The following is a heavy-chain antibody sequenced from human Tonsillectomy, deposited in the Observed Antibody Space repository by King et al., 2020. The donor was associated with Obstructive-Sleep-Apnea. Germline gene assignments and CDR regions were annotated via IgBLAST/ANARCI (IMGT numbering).Heavy chain of an antibody. Sequence: VQLVESGGGLIQPGGSLRLSCAASGFTVSGYWMHWVRQAPGKGLVWVSRINSDGSSTTYAASVKGRFTISRVNAKNTLYLQMNSLRAEDTAVYYCARGGGHYYYYYGLDVWGQGTTVTVSS. D-gene: IGHD3-16*01. V-gene: IGHV3-74*02. CDR2: INSDGSST. CDR1: GFTVSGYW. CDR3: ARGGGHYYYYYGLDV. J-gene: IGHJ6*02.